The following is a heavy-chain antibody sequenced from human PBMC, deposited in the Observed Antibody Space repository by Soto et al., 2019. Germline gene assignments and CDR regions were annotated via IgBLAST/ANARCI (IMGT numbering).Heavy chain of an antibody. D-gene: IGHD3-9*01. CDR1: GYTFTGYY. J-gene: IGHJ6*01. V-gene: IGHV1-2*02. Sequence: ASVKVSCKASGYTFTGYYMHWVRQAPGQGLEWMGWINPNSGGTNYAQKFQGRVTMTRDTSISTAYMELSRLRSDDTAVYYCARAATDKTGYYRPDIFGMDVWGQGTTVIVSS. CDR2: INPNSGGT. CDR3: ARAATDKTGYYRPDIFGMDV.